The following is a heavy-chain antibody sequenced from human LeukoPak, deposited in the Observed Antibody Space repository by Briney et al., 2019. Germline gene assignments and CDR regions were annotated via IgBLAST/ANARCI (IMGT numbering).Heavy chain of an antibody. CDR2: ISVSGQSA. CDR3: ASLPTYYYGSGSYYHDY. J-gene: IGHJ4*02. CDR1: GFTFSSYA. Sequence: GGTLRLSCVASGFTFSSYAMNWVRQAPGKGLEWVSVISVSGQSAYYADSVKGRFTISRDISKNTLYLQMNSLRAEDTAVYYCASLPTYYYGSGSYYHDYWGQGTLVTVSS. D-gene: IGHD3-10*01. V-gene: IGHV3-23*01.